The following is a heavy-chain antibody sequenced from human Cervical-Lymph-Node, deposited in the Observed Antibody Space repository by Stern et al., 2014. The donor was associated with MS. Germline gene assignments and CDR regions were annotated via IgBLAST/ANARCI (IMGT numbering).Heavy chain of an antibody. D-gene: IGHD2-21*02. CDR1: GYTLTEMS. J-gene: IGHJ6*02. CDR3: ATHRGRVTYYYGLDV. V-gene: IGHV1-24*01. CDR2: YYPQLGET. Sequence: VQLVQSGAEVKKPGASVKVSCKVSGYTLTEMSMHWVRQAPGKGLEWMGGYYPQLGETVYAQKTQGRVTMAEDRSTDTAYIELTSLRSDDTAVYYCATHRGRVTYYYGLDVWGQGTTVTVSS.